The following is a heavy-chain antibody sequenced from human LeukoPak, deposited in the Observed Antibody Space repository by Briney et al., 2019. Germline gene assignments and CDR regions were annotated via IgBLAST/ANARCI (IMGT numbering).Heavy chain of an antibody. Sequence: GGSLRLSCAASGFTFSSYPLHWVRQAPGKGLEWVAVISYDGSNKYYADSVKGRFTISRDNSKNTLYLQMNSLRAEDTAVYYCARDATKTLIVGATHGPRPGCMDVWGKGTTVTVSS. J-gene: IGHJ6*03. CDR3: ARDATKTLIVGATHGPRPGCMDV. CDR1: GFTFSSYP. CDR2: ISYDGSNK. D-gene: IGHD1-26*01. V-gene: IGHV3-30-3*01.